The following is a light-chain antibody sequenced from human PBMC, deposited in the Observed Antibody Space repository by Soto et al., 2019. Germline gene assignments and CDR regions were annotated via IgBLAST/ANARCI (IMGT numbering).Light chain of an antibody. J-gene: IGKJ1*01. CDR2: GAS. Sequence: GLTQSPGTLSLSPGERATLSCRASHSVSSSYLAWYQQKPGQAPRLLIYGASSRATGIPDRFSGSGSGTDFTLTISSLQSADFALYFCQHSNNRASPFGQGTKVDIK. V-gene: IGKV3-20*01. CDR3: QHSNNRASP. CDR1: HSVSSSY.